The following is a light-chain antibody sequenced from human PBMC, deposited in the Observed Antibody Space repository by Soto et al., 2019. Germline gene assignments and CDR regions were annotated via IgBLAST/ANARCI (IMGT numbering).Light chain of an antibody. J-gene: IGKJ5*01. CDR3: HQYHEWPMT. CDR1: QSVNTN. Sequence: EIVMTQSPVTLSVSPGERATVSCKTSQSVNTNLAWYQQKPGQVPRLLIYGPSTMAIGIPDRFSGSGSGTEFTLTITSLQSEDFAVYYCHQYHEWPMTFGQGTRLEIK. CDR2: GPS. V-gene: IGKV3-15*01.